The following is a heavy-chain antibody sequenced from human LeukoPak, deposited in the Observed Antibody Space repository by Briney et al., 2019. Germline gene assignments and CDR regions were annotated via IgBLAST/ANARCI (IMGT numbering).Heavy chain of an antibody. CDR3: AKDHGYSSSWGSDP. CDR1: GFTFSSYA. Sequence: RPGGSLRLSCAASGFTFSSYAMSWVRQAPGKGLEWVSAISGSGGSTYYADSVKGRFTISRDNSKNTLYLQMNSLRAEDTAVYYCAKDHGYSSSWGSDPWGQGTLVTVSS. D-gene: IGHD6-13*01. J-gene: IGHJ5*02. CDR2: ISGSGGST. V-gene: IGHV3-23*01.